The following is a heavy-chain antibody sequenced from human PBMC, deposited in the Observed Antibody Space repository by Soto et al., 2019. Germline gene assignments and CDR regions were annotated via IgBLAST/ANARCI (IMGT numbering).Heavy chain of an antibody. CDR1: GFTFSSYA. D-gene: IGHD2-15*01. J-gene: IGHJ3*02. Sequence: QVQLVESGGGVVQPGRSLRLSCAASGFTFSSYAMHWVRQAPGKGLEWVAVISYDGSNKYYADSVKGRFTISRDNSKNTLYLQMNSLRAGDTAVYYCARVGGYCSGGSCYSGEDDAFDIWGQGTMVTVSS. CDR3: ARVGGYCSGGSCYSGEDDAFDI. CDR2: ISYDGSNK. V-gene: IGHV3-30-3*01.